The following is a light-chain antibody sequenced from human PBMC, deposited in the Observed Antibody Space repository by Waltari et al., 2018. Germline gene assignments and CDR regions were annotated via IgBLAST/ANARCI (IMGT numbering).Light chain of an antibody. CDR1: QGISNY. J-gene: IGKJ1*01. CDR2: AAA. Sequence: DIQMTQSPSSLSASVGDSVTITCRASQGISNYLAWYQQKPGKVPKPLINAAATLQSGVPSRFSGSGSGTDFTLTISSLQPEDVATYYCQKYNSAPWTFGQGTKVEIK. V-gene: IGKV1-27*01. CDR3: QKYNSAPWT.